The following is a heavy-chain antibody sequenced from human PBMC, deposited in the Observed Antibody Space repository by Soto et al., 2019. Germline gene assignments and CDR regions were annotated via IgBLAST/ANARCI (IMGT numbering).Heavy chain of an antibody. CDR3: VKDQVGGVDY. Sequence: EVQLLESGGGLVQPGGSLRLSCAASGFTFSSFAMSWVRQAPGKGLEWVSAINGGTTFYAKSVKGRVTISRDNSKNTLYLQMNSLRAEDTAVYHCVKDQVGGVDYWGQGTLVTVSS. CDR2: INGGTT. J-gene: IGHJ4*02. D-gene: IGHD2-15*01. V-gene: IGHV3-23*01. CDR1: GFTFSSFA.